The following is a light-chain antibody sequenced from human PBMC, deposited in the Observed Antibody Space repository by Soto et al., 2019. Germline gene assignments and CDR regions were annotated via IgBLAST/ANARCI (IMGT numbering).Light chain of an antibody. CDR2: LGS. V-gene: IGKV2-28*01. CDR3: MQALQTPIT. J-gene: IGKJ5*01. CDR1: QSLLHSNGYNY. Sequence: DLVLTQSPLSLPVTPGEPASISSRSSQSLLHSNGYNYLDWYLQKPGQSPQLLIYLGSDRASGVPDRFSGSGSGTNFTLKVTRVEAEDVGVYYCMQALQTPITFGQGTRLEIK.